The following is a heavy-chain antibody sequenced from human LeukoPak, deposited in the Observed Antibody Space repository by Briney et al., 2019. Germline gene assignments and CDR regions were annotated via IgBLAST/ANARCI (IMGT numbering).Heavy chain of an antibody. J-gene: IGHJ4*02. Sequence: GGSLRLSCAASGFTFSSYAMSWVRQAPGKGLEWVSAISGSGGSTYYADSVKGRFTISRDNSKNTLYLQMNSLRAEDTAVYYCAKGTELAVAGTVSDYWGQGTLVTVSS. D-gene: IGHD6-19*01. CDR3: AKGTELAVAGTVSDY. CDR2: ISGSGGST. V-gene: IGHV3-23*01. CDR1: GFTFSSYA.